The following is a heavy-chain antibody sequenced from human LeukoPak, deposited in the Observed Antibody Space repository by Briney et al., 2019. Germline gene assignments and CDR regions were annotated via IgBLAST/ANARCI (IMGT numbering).Heavy chain of an antibody. CDR3: ARVEALAVAGTAGFDY. CDR1: GFTFSSYS. Sequence: PGGSLRLSCAASGFTFSSYSMYWVRQAPGKVLEWVSSISSSSSYIYYADSVKGRFTISRDNAKNSLYLQMNSLRAEDTAVYYCARVEALAVAGTAGFDYWGQGTLVTVSS. D-gene: IGHD6-19*01. V-gene: IGHV3-21*01. CDR2: ISSSSSYI. J-gene: IGHJ4*02.